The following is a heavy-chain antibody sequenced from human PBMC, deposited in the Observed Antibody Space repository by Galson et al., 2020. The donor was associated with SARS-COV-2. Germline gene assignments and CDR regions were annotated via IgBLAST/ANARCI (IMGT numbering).Heavy chain of an antibody. CDR3: ARAKCFGELLSCGFDP. D-gene: IGHD3-10*01. CDR2: INPSGGST. V-gene: IGHV1-46*01. J-gene: IGHJ5*02. CDR1: GSTFTSYY. Sequence: VTVSCKASGSTFTSYYMHWVRQAPGQGLEWMGIINPSGGSTSYAQKFQGRVTMTRDTSTSTVYMELSSLRSEDTDVYSCARAKCFGELLSCGFDPWGQGTLVTVSS.